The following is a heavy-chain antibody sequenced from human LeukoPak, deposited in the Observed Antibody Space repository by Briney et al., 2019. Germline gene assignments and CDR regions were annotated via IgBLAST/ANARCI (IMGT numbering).Heavy chain of an antibody. CDR3: ARVGTPYGDYDGMDV. Sequence: ASVKVSCKASGYTFTSYYMHWVRQAPGQGLEWKGIINPSGGSTSYAQKFQGRVTMTRDTSTSTVYMELSSLRSEDTAVYYCARVGTPYGDYDGMDVWGQGTTVTVSS. V-gene: IGHV1-46*01. CDR1: GYTFTSYY. CDR2: INPSGGST. J-gene: IGHJ6*02. D-gene: IGHD4-17*01.